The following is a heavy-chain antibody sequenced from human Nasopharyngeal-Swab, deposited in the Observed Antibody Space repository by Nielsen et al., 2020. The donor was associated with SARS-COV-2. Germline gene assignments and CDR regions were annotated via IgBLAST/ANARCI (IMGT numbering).Heavy chain of an antibody. CDR3: ARSGSYYYGMDV. Sequence: SETLSLTCTVSGGSISSYYWSWIRQPPGKGLEWIGYIYYSGSTNYNRSLKSRVTISVDTSKNQFSLKLSSVTAADTAVYYCARSGSYYYGMDVWGQGTPVTVSS. V-gene: IGHV4-59*01. J-gene: IGHJ6*02. CDR2: IYYSGST. CDR1: GGSISSYY.